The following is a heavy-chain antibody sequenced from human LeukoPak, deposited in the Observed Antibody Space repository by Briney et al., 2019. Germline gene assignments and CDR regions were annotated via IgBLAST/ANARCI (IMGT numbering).Heavy chain of an antibody. CDR2: ISGDESST. V-gene: IGHV3-74*01. D-gene: IGHD2-21*02. CDR3: ARGSGSCSGPHCWRPEDH. CDR1: GFTFSSFW. Sequence: PGGSLRLSCAASGFTFSSFWMHWVRQAPGKGLEFVSRISGDESSTGYADSVKGRFTISRDSAKDTLYLQMNSLRAEDSAVYYCARGSGSCSGPHCWRPEDHWGQGPLVTVSS. J-gene: IGHJ4*02.